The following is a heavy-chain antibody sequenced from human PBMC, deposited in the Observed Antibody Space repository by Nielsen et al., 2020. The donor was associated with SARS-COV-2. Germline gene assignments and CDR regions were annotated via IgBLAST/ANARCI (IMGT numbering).Heavy chain of an antibody. J-gene: IGHJ3*02. Sequence: WIRQPPGKGLEWIGEINHSGSINYNPSLKSRVTISVDTSKNQFSLKLSSVTAADTAVYYCTRRHAFDIWGQGTMVTVSS. CDR2: INHSGSI. V-gene: IGHV4-34*01. CDR3: TRRHAFDI.